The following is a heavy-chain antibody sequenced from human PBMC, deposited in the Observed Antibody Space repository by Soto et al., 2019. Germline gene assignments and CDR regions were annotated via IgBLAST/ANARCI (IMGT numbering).Heavy chain of an antibody. V-gene: IGHV4-59*08. CDR1: GGSISSYY. Sequence: QVQLQESGPGLVKPSETLSLTCTVSGGSISSYYWSWIRQSPGKGLEWIGYTYSSGGTNYNPSLKSRVTISVDASKNQFSLILRSVTAADTAVYYCARRLPGVLVFDYWGQGTLVTVSS. D-gene: IGHD2-15*01. CDR3: ARRLPGVLVFDY. J-gene: IGHJ4*02. CDR2: TYSSGGT.